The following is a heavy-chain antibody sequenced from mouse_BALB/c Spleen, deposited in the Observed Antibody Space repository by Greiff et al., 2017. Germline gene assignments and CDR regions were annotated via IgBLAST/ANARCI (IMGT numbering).Heavy chain of an antibody. V-gene: IGHV5-4*02. J-gene: IGHJ4*01. Sequence: EVQLQESGGGLVKPGGSLKLSCAASGFTFSDYYMYWVRQTPEKRLEWVATISDGGSYTYYPDSVKGRFTISRDNAKNNLYLQMSSLKSEDTAMYYCARGGYGYDSFYYAMDYWGQGTSVTVSS. D-gene: IGHD2-2*01. CDR1: GFTFSDYY. CDR3: ARGGYGYDSFYYAMDY. CDR2: ISDGGSYT.